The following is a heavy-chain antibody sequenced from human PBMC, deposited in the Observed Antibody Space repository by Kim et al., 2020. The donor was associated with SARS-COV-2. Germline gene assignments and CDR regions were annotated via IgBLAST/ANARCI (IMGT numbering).Heavy chain of an antibody. V-gene: IGHV1-69*01. D-gene: IGHD2-15*01. J-gene: IGHJ5*02. CDR3: ARGKVVHVGFDP. Sequence: NYAQKFQGRVTITADESTSTAYMELSSLRSEDTAVYYCARGKVVHVGFDPWGQGTLVTVSS.